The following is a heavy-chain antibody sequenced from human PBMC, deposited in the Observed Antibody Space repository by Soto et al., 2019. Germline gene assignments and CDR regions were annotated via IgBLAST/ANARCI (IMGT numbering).Heavy chain of an antibody. CDR2: LTPDTGDT. CDR1: GYILTSYD. V-gene: IGHV1-8*01. Sequence: QEQLVQSGAEVKKPGASVKVSCKASGYILTSYDIYWVRQAPGQGLEWMGSLTPDTGDTVYAQKFQGRMIVTRNTSISIAYMELNNLNPEDTAVYYCGRGLAEGYHSYGMDVWGQGTTVTVSS. D-gene: IGHD2-2*01. J-gene: IGHJ6*02. CDR3: GRGLAEGYHSYGMDV.